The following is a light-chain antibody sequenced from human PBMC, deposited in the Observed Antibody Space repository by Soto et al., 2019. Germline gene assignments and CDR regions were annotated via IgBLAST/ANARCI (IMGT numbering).Light chain of an antibody. J-gene: IGKJ5*01. V-gene: IGKV3D-20*02. CDR2: GAS. CDR1: QSFTTSQ. Sequence: TRSPVTLSLSPGERATLFCRSSQSFTTSQLAWYQQRPGQAPRVLIFGASRRATDTPPRFSGSGSGTDFTLTISSLEPEDSAVYYCQQRNMWPITFGQGTRLEIK. CDR3: QQRNMWPIT.